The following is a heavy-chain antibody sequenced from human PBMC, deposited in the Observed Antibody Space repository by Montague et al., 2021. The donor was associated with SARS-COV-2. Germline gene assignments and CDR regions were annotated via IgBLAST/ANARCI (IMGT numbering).Heavy chain of an antibody. J-gene: IGHJ3*02. CDR3: AREDQLLHDAFDI. CDR1: GFTFSSYA. Sequence: SLRLSCAASGFTFSSYAMHWVRQAPGKGLEWVAVISYDGSNKYYADSVKGRFTISRDNSKNTLYLQMNSLRAEDTAVYYCAREDQLLHDAFDIRGQGTMVTVSS. CDR2: ISYDGSNK. V-gene: IGHV3-30-3*01. D-gene: IGHD2-2*01.